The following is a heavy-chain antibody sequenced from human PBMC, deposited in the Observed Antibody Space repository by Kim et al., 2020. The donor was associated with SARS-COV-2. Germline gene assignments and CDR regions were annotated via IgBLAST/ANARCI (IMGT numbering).Heavy chain of an antibody. J-gene: IGHJ4*02. V-gene: IGHV1-8*01. CDR2: MNPNSGNT. CDR1: GYTFTSFD. D-gene: IGHD1-1*01. Sequence: ASVKVSCKASGYTFTSFDINWVRQATGQGLEWVGWMNPNSGNTGSAQKFQGRLTMTRNTPLTTPTMDLTGWRPKNTPVYNLARRNRVTRGTFTSWGQET. CDR3: ARRNRVTRGTFTS.